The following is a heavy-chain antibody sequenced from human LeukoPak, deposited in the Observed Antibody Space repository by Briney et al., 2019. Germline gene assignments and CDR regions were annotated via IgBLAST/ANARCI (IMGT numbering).Heavy chain of an antibody. CDR3: AKSLGVGGYTRYKGFDQ. Sequence: GGSLRLSCAASGFTFSSYAMNWVRQAPGKGLEWVSSISNSDGSTYYADFVKGRFTISRDNSKNTLHLQMNSLIAEDTAVYYCAKSLGVGGYTRYKGFDQWGQGTLVTVSS. V-gene: IGHV3-23*01. CDR1: GFTFSSYA. D-gene: IGHD5-24*01. J-gene: IGHJ4*02. CDR2: ISNSDGST.